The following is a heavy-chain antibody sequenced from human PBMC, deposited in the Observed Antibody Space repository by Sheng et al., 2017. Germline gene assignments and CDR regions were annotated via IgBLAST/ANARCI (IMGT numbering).Heavy chain of an antibody. CDR2: INHSGST. V-gene: IGHV4-34*01. CDR1: GGSFSGYY. CDR3: ARLYRGSGYNWFDP. Sequence: QVQLQQWGAGLLKASETLSLTCAVYGGSFSGYYWSWIRQPPGKGLEWIGEINHSGSTNYNPSLKSRVSISVDTSKNQFSLKLSSVTAADTAVYYCARLYRGSGYNWFDPWGQGTLVTVSS. J-gene: IGHJ5*02. D-gene: IGHD3-10*01.